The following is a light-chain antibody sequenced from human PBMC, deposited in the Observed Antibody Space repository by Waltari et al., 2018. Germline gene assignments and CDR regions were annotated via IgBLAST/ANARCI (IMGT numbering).Light chain of an antibody. Sequence: QTVVPQEPSLSVSPGGTVTLTCALRSGPLSTTSNATWYQQTPGQAPRTLVYKANARSSGVPDRFSGSILGNTAALTITGAQADDESDYYCALYMGSGIWVFGGGTRLTVL. CDR3: ALYMGSGIWV. CDR1: SGPLSTTSN. J-gene: IGLJ3*02. V-gene: IGLV8-61*01. CDR2: KAN.